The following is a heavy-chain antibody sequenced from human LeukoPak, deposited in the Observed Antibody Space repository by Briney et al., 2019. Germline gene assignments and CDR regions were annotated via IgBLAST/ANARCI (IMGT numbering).Heavy chain of an antibody. CDR1: GGSISSSSYY. D-gene: IGHD3-10*01. CDR3: ARSQHGSGSYYWRSSYYYYYMDV. V-gene: IGHV4-39*07. J-gene: IGHJ6*03. CDR2: IYYSGST. Sequence: SETLSLTCTVSGGSISSSSYYWGWIRQPPGKGLEWIGSIYYSGSTYYNPSLKSRVTISVDTSKNQFSLKLSSVTAADTAVYSCARSQHGSGSYYWRSSYYYYYMDVWGKGTTVTISS.